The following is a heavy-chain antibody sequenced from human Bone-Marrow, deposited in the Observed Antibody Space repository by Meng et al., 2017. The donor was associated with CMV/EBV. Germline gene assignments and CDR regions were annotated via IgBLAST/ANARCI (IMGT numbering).Heavy chain of an antibody. CDR2: IYSGGST. D-gene: IGHD3-22*01. CDR1: GFTVSSNY. CDR3: ARDGHSSVDY. V-gene: IGHV3-53*01. J-gene: IGHJ4*02. Sequence: GESLKISCAASGFTVSSNYMSWVRQAPGKGLEWVSVIYSGGSTYYADSVKGRFTISRDNSKNTLYLQMNSLRAEDTAVYYCARDGHSSVDYWGQGTLVTFYS.